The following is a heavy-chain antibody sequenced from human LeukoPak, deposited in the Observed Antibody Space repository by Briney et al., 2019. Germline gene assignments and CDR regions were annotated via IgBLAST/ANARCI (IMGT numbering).Heavy chain of an antibody. CDR2: IIPIFGTA. Sequence: SVKVSCKASGGTFSSYAISWVRQAPGQGLEWMGGIIPIFGTANYAQKLQGRVTITADEATSTAYMELSSLRSEDTAVYYCARGPKVTNNFDYWGQGTLVTVSS. V-gene: IGHV1-69*01. D-gene: IGHD2-21*02. CDR3: ARGPKVTNNFDY. J-gene: IGHJ4*02. CDR1: GGTFSSYA.